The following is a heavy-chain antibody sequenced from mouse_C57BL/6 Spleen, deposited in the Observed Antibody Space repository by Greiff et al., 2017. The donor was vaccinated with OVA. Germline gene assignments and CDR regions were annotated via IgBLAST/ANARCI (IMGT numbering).Heavy chain of an antibody. V-gene: IGHV1-50*01. CDR3: ARKYYYGSSPYAMDY. D-gene: IGHD1-1*01. Sequence: VQLQQPGAELVKPGASVKLSCKASGYTFTSYWMPWVKQRPGQGLEWIGEIDPSDSYTNYNQKFKGKATLTVDTSSSTAYMQLSSLTSEDSAVYYGARKYYYGSSPYAMDYWGQGTSVTVSS. CDR2: IDPSDSYT. J-gene: IGHJ4*01. CDR1: GYTFTSYW.